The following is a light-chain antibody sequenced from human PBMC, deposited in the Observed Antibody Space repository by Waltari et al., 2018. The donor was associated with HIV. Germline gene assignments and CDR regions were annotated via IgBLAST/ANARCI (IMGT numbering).Light chain of an antibody. CDR2: LGS. V-gene: IGKV2-28*01. CDR3: MQAIETPLT. Sequence: DIVMTQSPVSLFVTLGEPASISCTSRQSLLRSNGYIYLDWYLQKPGQPPQLLIYLGSNRASGVPDRFSDSGAATDFTLIISRVEAEDVGIYYCMQAIETPLTFGGGTKVQIK. J-gene: IGKJ4*01. CDR1: QSLLRSNGYIY.